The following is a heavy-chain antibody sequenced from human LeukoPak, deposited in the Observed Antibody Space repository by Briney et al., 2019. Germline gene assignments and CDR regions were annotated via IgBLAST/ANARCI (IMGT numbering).Heavy chain of an antibody. CDR2: MYYSGST. D-gene: IGHD2-2*01. CDR3: ASGGYCSTTSCYPNWFDP. Sequence: SETLSLTCTVSGGSISSYYWSWIRQPPGEGLEWIGYMYYSGSTNYNPSLKSRVTISVDTSKNQFSLKLSSVTAADTAVYYCASGGYCSTTSCYPNWFDPWGQGTLVTVSS. V-gene: IGHV4-59*01. CDR1: GGSISSYY. J-gene: IGHJ5*02.